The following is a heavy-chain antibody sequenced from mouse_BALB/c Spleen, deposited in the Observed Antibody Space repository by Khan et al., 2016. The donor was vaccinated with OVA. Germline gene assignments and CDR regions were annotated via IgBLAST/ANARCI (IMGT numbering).Heavy chain of an antibody. V-gene: IGHV1S132*01. CDR1: GYIITSYW. D-gene: IGHD4-1*01. J-gene: IGHJ4*01. CDR2: IYPGTGST. Sequence: QVQLKQSGAELVRPGASVKLSCKTSGYIITSYWIHWVKQRPGQGLEWIAWIYPGTGSTYYNAKFKGKTTLTADKSSSTAYMQLSSLTSEDSAVYYCAWDAGSSYDMAYWGQGTLVTVSS. CDR3: AWDAGSSYDMAY.